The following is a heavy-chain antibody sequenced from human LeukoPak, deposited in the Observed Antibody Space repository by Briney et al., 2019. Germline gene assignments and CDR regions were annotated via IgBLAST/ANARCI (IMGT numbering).Heavy chain of an antibody. D-gene: IGHD5-18*01. CDR2: INPSGGST. Sequence: GASVKVSCKASGYTFTSYYMHWVRQAPGQGLEWMGIINPSGGSTSYAQKFQGRVTMTRDMSTSTAYMELSSLRSEDTAAYYCARSGYSYGYVYYYYYMDVWGKGTTVTISS. V-gene: IGHV1-46*01. J-gene: IGHJ6*03. CDR3: ARSGYSYGYVYYYYYMDV. CDR1: GYTFTSYY.